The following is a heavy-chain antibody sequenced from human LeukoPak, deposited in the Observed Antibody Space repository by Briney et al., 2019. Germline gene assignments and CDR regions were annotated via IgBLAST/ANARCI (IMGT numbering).Heavy chain of an antibody. CDR3: AKDCSSTSCPHYYMDV. Sequence: PGGSLRLSCAASGFTFDDYAMHWVRQAPGKGLEWVSLISWDGGSTYYADSVKGRFTISRDNSKNSLYLQMNSLRAEDTASYYCAKDCSSTSCPHYYMDVWGKGTTVTVSS. D-gene: IGHD2-2*01. V-gene: IGHV3-43D*04. CDR1: GFTFDDYA. CDR2: ISWDGGST. J-gene: IGHJ6*03.